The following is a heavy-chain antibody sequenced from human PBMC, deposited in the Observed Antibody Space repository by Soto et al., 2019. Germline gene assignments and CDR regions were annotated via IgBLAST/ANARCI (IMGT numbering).Heavy chain of an antibody. D-gene: IGHD7-27*01. Sequence: EVQLVESGGGLVKPGGSLRLSCAASGFTFSNSYMSWVRQTPGKGLEWVGRIKRKSDGETTDYAVPVKGRFTISRDDAKSTVYLQMNSLKTEDAAMYYCGTGSAFDIWGQGTMGTVSS. CDR2: IKRKSDGETT. CDR3: GTGSAFDI. V-gene: IGHV3-15*01. CDR1: GFTFSNSY. J-gene: IGHJ3*02.